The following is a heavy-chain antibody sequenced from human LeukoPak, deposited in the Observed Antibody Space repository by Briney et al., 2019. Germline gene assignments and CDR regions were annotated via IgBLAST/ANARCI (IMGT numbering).Heavy chain of an antibody. V-gene: IGHV3-7*01. Sequence: PGGXLRLSCAASGFTLGSYWMTWVRQAPGKGLEGVANINQDGSVKYYVDSVKGRFTISRDKAKNSLYMQMNRLRAEDTAVYSCARSPEQVVFGYYSFYMDVWGKGTTVTVSS. D-gene: IGHD3-3*01. J-gene: IGHJ6*03. CDR2: INQDGSVK. CDR3: ARSPEQVVFGYYSFYMDV. CDR1: GFTLGSYW.